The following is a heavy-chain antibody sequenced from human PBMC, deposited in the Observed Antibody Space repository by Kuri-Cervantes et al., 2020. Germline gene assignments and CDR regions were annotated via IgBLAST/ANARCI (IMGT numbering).Heavy chain of an antibody. Sequence: GSPRLSCAVYGGSFSGYYWSWIRQPPGKGLEWIGEINHSGSTNYNPSLKSRVTISVDTSKNQFSLKLSSVTAADTAVYYCARGMTRYCSSTSCFPYYYYGMDVWGQGTTVTVSS. J-gene: IGHJ6*02. CDR2: INHSGST. D-gene: IGHD2-2*01. CDR3: ARGMTRYCSSTSCFPYYYYGMDV. CDR1: GGSFSGYY. V-gene: IGHV4-34*01.